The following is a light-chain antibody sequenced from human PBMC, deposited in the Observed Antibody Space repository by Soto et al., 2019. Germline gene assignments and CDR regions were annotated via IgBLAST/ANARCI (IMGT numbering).Light chain of an antibody. V-gene: IGKV1-5*01. J-gene: IGKJ1*01. CDR1: QSISNR. CDR3: QQYNIYPWT. CDR2: DAS. Sequence: DIQMTQSPPTLSASVGDGVTITCRASQSISNRLAWYQQRPGKAPKYLIYDASTLDSGAPSRFSGSGSGTECTISLSSLQPDDCETYDGQQYNIYPWTFGQGTKVDI.